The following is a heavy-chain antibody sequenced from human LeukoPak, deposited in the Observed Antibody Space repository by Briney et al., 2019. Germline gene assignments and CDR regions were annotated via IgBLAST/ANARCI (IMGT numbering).Heavy chain of an antibody. Sequence: GASVKVSCKASGGTFSSYAISWVRQAPGQGLEWMGRIIPILGIANYAQKFQGRVTITADKSTSTAYMELSSLRSEDTAVYYRARPAVTTMYYFDYWGQGTLVTVSS. J-gene: IGHJ4*02. CDR1: GGTFSSYA. CDR3: ARPAVTTMYYFDY. D-gene: IGHD4-11*01. V-gene: IGHV1-69*04. CDR2: IIPILGIA.